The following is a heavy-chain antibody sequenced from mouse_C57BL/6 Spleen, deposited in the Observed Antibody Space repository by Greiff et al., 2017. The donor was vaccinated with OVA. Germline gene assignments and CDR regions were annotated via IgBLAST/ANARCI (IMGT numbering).Heavy chain of an antibody. CDR3: ARDYYGSSSYWYFDV. Sequence: VHVKQSGPVLVKPGASVKMSCKASGYTFTDYYMNWVKQSHGKSLEWIGVINPYNGGTSYNQKFKGKATLTVDKSSSTAYMELNSLTSEDSAVYYCARDYYGSSSYWYFDVWGTGTTVTVSS. V-gene: IGHV1-19*01. D-gene: IGHD1-1*01. CDR1: GYTFTDYY. J-gene: IGHJ1*03. CDR2: INPYNGGT.